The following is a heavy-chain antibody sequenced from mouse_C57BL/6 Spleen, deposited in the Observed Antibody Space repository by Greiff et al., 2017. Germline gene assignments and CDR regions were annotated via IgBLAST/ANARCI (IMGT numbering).Heavy chain of an antibody. Sequence: QFQRQHPVAELVMPGASVKLSCKASGYTFTSYWMHWVKQRPGQGLEWIGEIDPSDSYTNYNQKFKGKSTLTVDKSSSTAYMQLSSLTSEDSALYYCARSTVVATPYAMDYWGQGTSVTV. J-gene: IGHJ4*01. D-gene: IGHD1-1*01. V-gene: IGHV1-69*01. CDR3: ARSTVVATPYAMDY. CDR2: IDPSDSYT. CDR1: GYTFTSYW.